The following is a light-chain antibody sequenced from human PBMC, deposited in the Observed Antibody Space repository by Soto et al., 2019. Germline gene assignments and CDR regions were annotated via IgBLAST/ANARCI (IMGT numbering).Light chain of an antibody. CDR3: MQSLQPPLN. J-gene: IGKJ3*01. V-gene: IGKV2-28*01. Sequence: DIVMTQSPLSLPVTPGEPGSISCKSSQRLLLSNGDNHLDWYLQKPGQPPQLLIYLGFIRASGVPDRFSGSGSGTYFTLKISRVEADDVRVYYCMQSLQPPLNFGPGTKVDIK. CDR1: QRLLLSNGDNH. CDR2: LGF.